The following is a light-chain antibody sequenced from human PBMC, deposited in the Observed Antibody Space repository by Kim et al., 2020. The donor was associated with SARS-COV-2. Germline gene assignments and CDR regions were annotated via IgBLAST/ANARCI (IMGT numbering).Light chain of an antibody. CDR3: QVWDSNAVV. J-gene: IGLJ3*02. CDR2: RDS. V-gene: IGLV3-9*01. CDR1: NIGSKN. Sequence: SYELTQPLSVSVALGQTASISCGGDNIGSKNVHWYQQKPGQAPVLVIYRDSNRPSGIPERFSGSNSGSTATLTISRAQAGDESDYYCQVWDSNAVVFGGGTQLTVL.